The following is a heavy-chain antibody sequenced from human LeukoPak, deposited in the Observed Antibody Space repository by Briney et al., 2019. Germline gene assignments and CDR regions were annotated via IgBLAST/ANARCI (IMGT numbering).Heavy chain of an antibody. CDR2: ISYSGSTT. CDR3: VRRTSGSYSDY. J-gene: IGHJ4*02. V-gene: IGHV4-39*01. CDR1: GGSISSSVY. Sequence: PSETLSLTCTVSGGSISSSVYWGWIRQPPGKGLEWIATISYSGSTTSYNPSLKSRVTISVDTSKNQFSLKLNSVTAADTAVYYCVRRTSGSYSDYWGQGTLVTVSS. D-gene: IGHD1-26*01.